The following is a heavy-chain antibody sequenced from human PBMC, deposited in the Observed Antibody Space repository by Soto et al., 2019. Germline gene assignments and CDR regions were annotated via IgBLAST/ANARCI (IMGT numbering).Heavy chain of an antibody. Sequence: EVQLVESGGTLVQPGGSLKLSCAASGFDASVNFMTWVRQAPGKGLEWVTAINNAGTTFYADSVKGRFSISRDDSKNTLYLQMNTLSVEDTAMYYCVIDNYYYGMDVWGQGTAVTVSS. J-gene: IGHJ6*02. V-gene: IGHV3-66*01. CDR3: VIDNYYYGMDV. CDR1: GFDASVNF. CDR2: INNAGTT.